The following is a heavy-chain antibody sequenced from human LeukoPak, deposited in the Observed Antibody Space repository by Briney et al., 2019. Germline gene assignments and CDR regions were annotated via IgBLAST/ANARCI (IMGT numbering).Heavy chain of an antibody. J-gene: IGHJ4*02. V-gene: IGHV3-23*01. D-gene: IGHD3-22*01. CDR1: GFTFSSYA. CDR2: ISGSGGST. Sequence: PGGSLRLSCAASGFTFSSYAMSWVRQAPGKGLEWVSAISGSGGSTYYADSVKGRFTISRDNSKNTLYLQMNSLRAEDTAVCYCAKGAYYYDSSGYYYYFDYWGQGTLVTVSS. CDR3: AKGAYYYDSSGYYYYFDY.